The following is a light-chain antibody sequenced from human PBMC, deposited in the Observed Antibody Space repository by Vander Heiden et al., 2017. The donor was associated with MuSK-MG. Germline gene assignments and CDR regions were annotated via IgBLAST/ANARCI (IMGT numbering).Light chain of an antibody. J-gene: IGKJ4*01. V-gene: IGKV1-9*01. CDR3: HQIHTYPIT. CDR1: QGISNH. Sequence: DIQLIQSPSFLSASVGDRVSITCRASQGISNHLAWYQQKPGRGPTLLMYFVTALENGVPSRFSGSGSGAEFTLTISSLQPEDSATYYCHQIHTYPITFGGGTKLEI. CDR2: FVT.